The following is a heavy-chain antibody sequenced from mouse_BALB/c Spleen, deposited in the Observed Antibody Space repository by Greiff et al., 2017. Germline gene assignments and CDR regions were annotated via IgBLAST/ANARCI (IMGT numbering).Heavy chain of an antibody. J-gene: IGHJ2*01. D-gene: IGHD2-13*01. CDR2: ISYSGST. CDR3: AKWGDPAYYFDY. CDR1: GYSITSDYA. V-gene: IGHV3-2*02. Sequence: EVKLVESGPGLVKPSQSLSLTCTVTGYSITSDYAWNWIRQFPGNKLEWMGYISYSGSTSYNPSLKSRISITRDTSKNQFFLQLNSVTTEDTATYYCAKWGDPAYYFDYWGQGTTLTVSS.